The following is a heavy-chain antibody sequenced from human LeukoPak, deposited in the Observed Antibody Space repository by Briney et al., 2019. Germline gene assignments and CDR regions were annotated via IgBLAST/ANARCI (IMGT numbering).Heavy chain of an antibody. CDR2: IMYDTSNK. V-gene: IGHV3-33*01. D-gene: IGHD3-10*01. CDR1: GFTFNNYG. J-gene: IGHJ3*02. Sequence: PGRSLRLSCAVSGFTFNNYGMHWVRQAPGKGGEEVIVIMYDTSNKYYGDSVKGRFTISRDNSKNTLYLQMSSVRAEDTSIYYCARAGEGFDTWGQGTKVTVSS. CDR3: ARAGEGFDT.